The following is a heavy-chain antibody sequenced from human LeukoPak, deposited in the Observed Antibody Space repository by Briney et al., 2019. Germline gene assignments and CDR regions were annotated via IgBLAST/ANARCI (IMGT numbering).Heavy chain of an antibody. CDR3: ATVPLPIRANQRSGYSSSWYKD. D-gene: IGHD6-13*01. CDR1: GYTFTSYG. Sequence: GASVKVSCKASGYTFTSYGISWVRQAPGQGLEWMGWISAYNGNTNYAQKLQGRVTMTTDTSTSTAYMELSSLRSEDTAVYYCATVPLPIRANQRSGYSSSWYKDWGQGTLVTVSS. CDR2: ISAYNGNT. V-gene: IGHV1-18*01. J-gene: IGHJ4*02.